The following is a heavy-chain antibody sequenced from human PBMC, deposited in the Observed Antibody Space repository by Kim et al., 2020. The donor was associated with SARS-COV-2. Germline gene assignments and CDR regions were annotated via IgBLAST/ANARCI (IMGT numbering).Heavy chain of an antibody. CDR3: AGQQSHDYGDYGVDY. D-gene: IGHD4-17*01. Sequence: GESLKISCKGSGYSFTSYWIGWVRQMPGKGLEWMGIIYPGDSDTRYSPSFQGQVTISADKSISTAYLQWSSLKASDTAMYYCAGQQSHDYGDYGVDYWGQGTLVTVSS. CDR1: GYSFTSYW. V-gene: IGHV5-51*01. J-gene: IGHJ4*02. CDR2: IYPGDSDT.